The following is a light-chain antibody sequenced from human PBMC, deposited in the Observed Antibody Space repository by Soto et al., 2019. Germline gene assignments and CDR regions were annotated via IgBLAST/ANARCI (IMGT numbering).Light chain of an antibody. CDR2: DDS. Sequence: QSVLTQPASVSGSPGQSITISCAGISNDFGGYNYVSWYQQHPGRVPKLLIYDDSNRPSGVSNRFSGSKSGNTASLTISGLQAGDEADYYCASYTYTSPYVFGIGTKLTVL. J-gene: IGLJ1*01. CDR3: ASYTYTSPYV. CDR1: SNDFGGYNY. V-gene: IGLV2-14*03.